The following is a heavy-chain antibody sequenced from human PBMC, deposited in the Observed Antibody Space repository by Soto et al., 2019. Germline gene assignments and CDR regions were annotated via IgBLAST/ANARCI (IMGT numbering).Heavy chain of an antibody. Sequence: GASVKVSCKASGYTFTSSGMSWVRQAPGQGLEWLGWISTDNGNTNYAQHLQGRVSLTTDTSTSTAYMDLRSLRSDDTAVYYCARDSAGTTYYYYGMDVWGQGTTVTVSS. CDR3: ARDSAGTTYYYYGMDV. J-gene: IGHJ6*02. V-gene: IGHV1-18*01. CDR2: ISTDNGNT. D-gene: IGHD1-7*01. CDR1: GYTFTSSG.